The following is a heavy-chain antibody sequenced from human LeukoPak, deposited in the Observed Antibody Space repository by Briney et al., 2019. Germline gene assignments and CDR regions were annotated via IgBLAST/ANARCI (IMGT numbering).Heavy chain of an antibody. D-gene: IGHD2-15*01. CDR2: ISGNTGAT. CDR1: GFTFKNFV. V-gene: IGHV3-23*01. J-gene: IGHJ5*01. CDR3: ARKWWENWFDS. Sequence: GGSLRLSCAASGFTFKNFVMTWVRQAPGQGLDWVSAISGNTGATYYADSVKGRFTISRDNSKNTLYLQMNSLRAEDTAVYYCARKWWENWFDSWGQGALVTVSS.